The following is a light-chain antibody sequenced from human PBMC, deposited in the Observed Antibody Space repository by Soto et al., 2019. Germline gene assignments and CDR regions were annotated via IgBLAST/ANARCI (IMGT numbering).Light chain of an antibody. CDR3: QQYNNWPPIT. J-gene: IGKJ5*01. CDR1: QSVSSN. V-gene: IGKV3-15*01. CDR2: GAS. Sequence: EIVMTQSPATLSVSPGERATLSCRASQSVSSNFAWYQQKPGQAPRLLIYGASTRATGIPARFSGSGSGTEFTLPISSLQYEDFAVDYFQQYNNWPPITFGQGTRLEIK.